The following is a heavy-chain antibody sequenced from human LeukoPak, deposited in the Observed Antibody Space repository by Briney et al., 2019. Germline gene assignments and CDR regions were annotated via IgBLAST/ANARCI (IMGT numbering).Heavy chain of an antibody. CDR3: ASSYSNSWYDY. CDR1: FASISSGGYY. D-gene: IGHD6-13*01. CDR2: IFDSGNI. J-gene: IGHJ4*02. V-gene: IGHV4-31*03. Sequence: SETLSLTCTVSFASISSGGYYWTWIRQHPEKGLEWIGYIFDSGNIYYNPSLKSRLTIPVDTSENQFSLKLTSVTAADTAIYYCASSYSNSWYDYWGQGILVTVSS.